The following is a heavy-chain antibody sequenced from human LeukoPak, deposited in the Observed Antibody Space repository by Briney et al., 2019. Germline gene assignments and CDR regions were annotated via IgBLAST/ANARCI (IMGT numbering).Heavy chain of an antibody. CDR2: ISYSGST. D-gene: IGHD6-6*01. Sequence: SETLSLTCTVSGGSINSDYWSWIRQPPGKGLEWIGYISYSGSTNYNPSLKSRVTISVDTSKNQFSLKLSSVTAADTAVYYCASAGDYSSFLFDYWGQGTLVTVSS. V-gene: IGHV4-59*01. CDR3: ASAGDYSSFLFDY. CDR1: GGSINSDY. J-gene: IGHJ4*02.